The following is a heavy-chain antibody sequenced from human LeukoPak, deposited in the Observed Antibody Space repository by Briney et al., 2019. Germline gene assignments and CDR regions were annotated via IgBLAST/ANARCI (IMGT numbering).Heavy chain of an antibody. V-gene: IGHV4-59*01. Sequence: KASETLSLTCTVCGGSISSYYWSWIRQPPGKGLEWIGYIYYSGSTNYNPSLKSRVTISVDTSKNQFSLKLSSVTAADTAVYYCARDTGYSSGWADWYFDLWGRGTLVTVSS. CDR1: GGSISSYY. D-gene: IGHD6-19*01. CDR2: IYYSGST. CDR3: ARDTGYSSGWADWYFDL. J-gene: IGHJ2*01.